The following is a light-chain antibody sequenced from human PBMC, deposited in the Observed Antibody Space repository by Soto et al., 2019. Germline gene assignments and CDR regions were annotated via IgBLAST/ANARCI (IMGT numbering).Light chain of an antibody. J-gene: IGKJ5*01. CDR2: HAS. V-gene: IGKV1-33*01. Sequence: DIQMTQSPSSLSASVGDRVTITCQASQDISNYLNWYQQKLGKAPKLLIYHASNLETGVPSRFSGSVSGTDFTFTTSRLQPEDIATYYCQQYSHLITFGQGTLLEIK. CDR1: QDISNY. CDR3: QQYSHLIT.